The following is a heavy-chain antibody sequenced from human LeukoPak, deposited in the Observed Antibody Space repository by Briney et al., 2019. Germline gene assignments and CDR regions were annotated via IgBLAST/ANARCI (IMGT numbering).Heavy chain of an antibody. J-gene: IGHJ4*02. CDR1: GFTFDDYG. CDR3: ARGVYSSGYYYYTSFDY. CDR2: INWNGGIT. D-gene: IGHD3-22*01. V-gene: IGHV3-20*01. Sequence: GGSLRLSCAASGFTFDDYGMSWVRQAPGKGLEWVSGINWNGGITGYADSVKGRFTNSRDNAKNSLYLQMNSLRAEDTALYHCARGVYSSGYYYYTSFDYWGQGTLVTVSS.